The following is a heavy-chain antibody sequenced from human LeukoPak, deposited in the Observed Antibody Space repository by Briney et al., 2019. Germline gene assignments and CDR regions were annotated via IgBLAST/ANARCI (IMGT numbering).Heavy chain of an antibody. Sequence: GGSLRLSCAASGFTFSSYAMHWVRQAPGKGLEWVAVISYDGSNKYYADPVKGRFTISRDNSKNTLYLQMNSLRAEDTAVYYCARESEGPFNHYYYYYYGMDVWGQGTTVTVSS. CDR1: GFTFSSYA. CDR3: ARESEGPFNHYYYYYYGMDV. J-gene: IGHJ6*02. V-gene: IGHV3-30-3*01. D-gene: IGHD1-14*01. CDR2: ISYDGSNK.